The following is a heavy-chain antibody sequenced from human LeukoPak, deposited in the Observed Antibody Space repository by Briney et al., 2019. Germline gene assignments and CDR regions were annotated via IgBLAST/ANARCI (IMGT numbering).Heavy chain of an antibody. D-gene: IGHD6-13*01. CDR1: GGSISSSSYY. Sequence: SETLSLTCTVSGGSISSSSYYWGWIRQPPGKGLEWIGSIYYSGSTNYNPSLKSRVTISVDTSKNQFSLKLSSVTAADTAVYYCARAAAAAPAEYFQHWGQGTLVTVSS. CDR3: ARAAAAAPAEYFQH. V-gene: IGHV4-39*07. J-gene: IGHJ1*01. CDR2: IYYSGST.